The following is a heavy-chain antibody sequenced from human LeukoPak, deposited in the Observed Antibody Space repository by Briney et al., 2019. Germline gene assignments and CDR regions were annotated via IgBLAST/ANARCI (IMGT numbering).Heavy chain of an antibody. V-gene: IGHV5-51*01. CDR1: GSSFTSYR. Sequence: GESLQISCKGSGSSFTSYRIGWVRQLPGKGLEWMGIIYPGDSDTRYSPSFQGQVTISADKSITTAYLQWSSLQASDTAMYYCARQADYNVLTGYHKGHLDYWGQGTLVTVSS. D-gene: IGHD3-9*01. J-gene: IGHJ4*02. CDR2: IYPGDSDT. CDR3: ARQADYNVLTGYHKGHLDY.